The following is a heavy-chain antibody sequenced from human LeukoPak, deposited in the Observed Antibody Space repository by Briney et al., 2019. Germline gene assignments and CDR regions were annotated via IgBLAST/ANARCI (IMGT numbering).Heavy chain of an antibody. Sequence: GGSLRLSCAASGFTFSSYAMHWVRQAPGKGLRGGGVISYVGRNKYYADSVKGRFTISRDNSKNTMYLQMNSLRAEDTAVYYCARDGTMYSSGWTGSYFDYWGQGTLVTVSS. CDR2: ISYVGRNK. CDR1: GFTFSSYA. D-gene: IGHD6-19*01. CDR3: ARDGTMYSSGWTGSYFDY. V-gene: IGHV3-30*04. J-gene: IGHJ4*02.